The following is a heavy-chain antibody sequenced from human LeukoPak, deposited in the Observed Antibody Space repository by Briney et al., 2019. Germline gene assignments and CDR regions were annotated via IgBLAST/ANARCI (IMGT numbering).Heavy chain of an antibody. V-gene: IGHV1-46*01. Sequence: ASVKVSCKASGYTFTSYYMHWVRQAPGQGLEWMGIINPSGGSTSYAQKFQGRVTMTTDTSTSTVFMELRSLRSDDTAVYYCARDRGGRGNLLLYFGLDVWGQGTTVTVSS. J-gene: IGHJ6*02. CDR2: INPSGGST. CDR3: ARDRGGRGNLLLYFGLDV. CDR1: GYTFTSYY. D-gene: IGHD1-26*01.